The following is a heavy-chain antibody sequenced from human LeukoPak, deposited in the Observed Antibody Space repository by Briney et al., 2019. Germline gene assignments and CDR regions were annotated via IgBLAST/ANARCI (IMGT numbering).Heavy chain of an antibody. D-gene: IGHD6-6*01. V-gene: IGHV3-66*01. Sequence: LSLTCAVSGGSISSGGYSWSWIRQPPGKGLEWVSVIYSGGSTYYADSVKGRFTMSRDNSKNTLYLQMNSLRAEDTAVYYCATIAARSFDNWGQGTLVTVSS. J-gene: IGHJ4*02. CDR2: IYSGGST. CDR3: ATIAARSFDN. CDR1: GGSISSGGYS.